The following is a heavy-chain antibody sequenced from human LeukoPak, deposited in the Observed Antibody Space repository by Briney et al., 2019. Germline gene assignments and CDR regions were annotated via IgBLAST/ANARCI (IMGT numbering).Heavy chain of an antibody. CDR1: GFTFSSYR. V-gene: IGHV3-7*01. CDR3: ARDTHWGYFDWLPRGYYYYGMEV. J-gene: IGHJ6*02. Sequence: GRSLRLSCAASGFTFSSYRMSWVRQAPGKGLEWVANIKQDGSEKYYVDSVKGRFTISRDNAKNSLYLQMNSLRAEDTAVHYCARDTHWGYFDWLPRGYYYYGMEVWGQGTTVTVSS. D-gene: IGHD3-9*01. CDR2: IKQDGSEK.